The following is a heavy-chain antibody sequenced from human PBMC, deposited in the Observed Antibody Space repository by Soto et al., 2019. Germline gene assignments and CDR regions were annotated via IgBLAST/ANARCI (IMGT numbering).Heavy chain of an antibody. V-gene: IGHV3-30-3*01. CDR3: ARERTSKGGMDV. CDR2: ISYDGSYK. CDR1: GFTFNSHT. Sequence: GGSLRLSCTASGFTFNSHTMHWVRQAPGEGLEWVAVISYDGSYKFYADSVKGRFTIARDNAKNTLYLEMHSLTAEDTAVYYCARERTSKGGMDVWGQGTTVTVSS. J-gene: IGHJ6*02.